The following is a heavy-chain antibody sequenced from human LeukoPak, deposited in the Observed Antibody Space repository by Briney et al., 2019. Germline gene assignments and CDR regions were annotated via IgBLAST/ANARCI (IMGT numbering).Heavy chain of an antibody. CDR3: ARDPKNNYFDY. Sequence: GGSLRLSCAASGFTFSTYWMHWVRQAPGKGLVWVSRINTDGSSTTYADSVKGRFTLSRDNARNTLFLQMNSLRAEDTAVYYCARDPKNNYFDYWGQGTLVTVSS. J-gene: IGHJ4*02. V-gene: IGHV3-74*01. CDR2: INTDGSST. CDR1: GFTFSTYW.